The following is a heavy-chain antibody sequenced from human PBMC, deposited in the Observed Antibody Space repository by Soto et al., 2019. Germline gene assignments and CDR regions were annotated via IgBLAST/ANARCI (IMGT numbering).Heavy chain of an antibody. J-gene: IGHJ6*02. CDR1: GFTFSNHA. D-gene: IGHD1-26*01. CDR2: ISGSGDST. CDR3: AKDWSYAQTNSMDV. V-gene: IGHV3-23*01. Sequence: EVQLLESGGGLVQPGGSLRLSCAASGFTFSNHAMSWVRQAPGKGLEWVSGISGSGDSTYYADSVKGRFTISRDNSKNTLSLQMNSLRAGDTAVYYCAKDWSYAQTNSMDVWGQGTTVTVSS.